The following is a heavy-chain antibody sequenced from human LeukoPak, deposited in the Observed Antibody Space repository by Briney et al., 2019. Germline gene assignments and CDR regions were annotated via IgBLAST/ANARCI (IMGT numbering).Heavy chain of an antibody. CDR3: ARDLNWEFDF. CDR1: GYSISSGHY. Sequence: SETLSLTCTASGYSISSGHYWGWIRQPPGKGLEWIGSIYYSGSTYYNPSLKSRVTISVDMSKNQFSLKLSSVTAADTAVYYCARDLNWEFDFWGQGTLVTVSS. J-gene: IGHJ4*02. D-gene: IGHD7-27*01. CDR2: IYYSGST. V-gene: IGHV4-38-2*02.